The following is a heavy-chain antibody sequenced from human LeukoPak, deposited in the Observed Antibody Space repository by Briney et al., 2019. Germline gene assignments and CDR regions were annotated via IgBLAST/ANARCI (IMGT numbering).Heavy chain of an antibody. D-gene: IGHD6-13*01. CDR3: AKDSSSSSSPKGYFDY. J-gene: IGHJ4*02. Sequence: PGGSLRLSCAASGFTFSSYAMSWVRQAPGKGLEWASAISGSGGSTYYADSVKGRFTISRDNSKNTLYLQMNSLRAEDTAVYYCAKDSSSSSSPKGYFDYWGQGTLVTVSS. CDR1: GFTFSSYA. V-gene: IGHV3-23*01. CDR2: ISGSGGST.